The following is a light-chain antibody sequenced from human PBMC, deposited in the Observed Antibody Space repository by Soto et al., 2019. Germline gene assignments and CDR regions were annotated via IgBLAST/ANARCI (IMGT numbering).Light chain of an antibody. J-gene: IGKJ2*01. CDR3: QQYNNWPPYT. Sequence: EIVMTQSPATLSVSPGERATLSCRASQSVNSNLAWYQQKPGQAPSLLIYGASTRATGVPARFSGSGSGTEFTLTTSSLQYEDFAFYYCQQYNNWPPYTFGQGTKLEIK. CDR2: GAS. CDR1: QSVNSN. V-gene: IGKV3-15*01.